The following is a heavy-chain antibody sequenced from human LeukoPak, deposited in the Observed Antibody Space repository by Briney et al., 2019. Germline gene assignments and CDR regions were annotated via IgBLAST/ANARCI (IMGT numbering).Heavy chain of an antibody. CDR3: AREDSSGWYIDY. D-gene: IGHD6-19*01. V-gene: IGHV4-39*07. CDR2: IYYSGST. Sequence: PSETLCLTCTVSGGSISSSSYYWGWIRPPPGKGLEWIGSIYYSGSTYYNPSLKSRVTIPVDTSKNQFSLKLSSVTAADTAVYYCAREDSSGWYIDYWGQGTLVTVSS. CDR1: GGSISSSSYY. J-gene: IGHJ4*02.